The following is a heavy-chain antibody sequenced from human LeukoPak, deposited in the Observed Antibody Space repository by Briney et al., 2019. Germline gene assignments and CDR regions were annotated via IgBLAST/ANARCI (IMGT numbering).Heavy chain of an antibody. CDR2: IGTAGDT. CDR3: ARSGRTMHVTGWYYGMDV. CDR1: GFTFSSYD. J-gene: IGHJ6*02. D-gene: IGHD1-1*01. V-gene: IGHV3-13*01. Sequence: PGGSLRLSCAASGFTFSSYDMHWVRQATGKGLEWVSAIGTAGDTYYPGSVKGRFTISRENAKSSLYLQMNSLRAGDTAVYYCARSGRTMHVTGWYYGMDVWGQGTTVTVSS.